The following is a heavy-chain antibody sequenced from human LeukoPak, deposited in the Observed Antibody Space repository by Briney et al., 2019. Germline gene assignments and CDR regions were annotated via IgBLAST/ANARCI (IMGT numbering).Heavy chain of an antibody. CDR3: ARSYGSGNPYYYYGMDV. Sequence: ASVKVSCKASGYTFTSYDINWVRQATGQGLEWMGWMNPNSGNTGYAQKFQGRVTMTRNTSISTAYMELSSLRSEDTAVYYCARSYGSGNPYYYYGMDVWGQGTTVTVSS. D-gene: IGHD3-10*01. CDR2: MNPNSGNT. CDR1: GYTFTSYD. J-gene: IGHJ6*02. V-gene: IGHV1-8*01.